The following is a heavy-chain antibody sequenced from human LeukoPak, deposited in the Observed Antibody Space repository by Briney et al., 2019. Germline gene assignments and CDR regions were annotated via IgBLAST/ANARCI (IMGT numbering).Heavy chain of an antibody. D-gene: IGHD3-10*01. CDR1: GYTFTGYY. CDR2: INPNSGGT. J-gene: IGHJ4*02. CDR3: ARGGVLLWFGEFPSDY. V-gene: IGHV1-2*02. Sequence: ASVKVSCEASGYTFTGYYMHWVRQAPGQGLEWMGWINPNSGGTNYAQKFQGRVTMTRDTSISTAYMELSRLRSDDTAVYYCARGGVLLWFGEFPSDYWGQGTLVTVSS.